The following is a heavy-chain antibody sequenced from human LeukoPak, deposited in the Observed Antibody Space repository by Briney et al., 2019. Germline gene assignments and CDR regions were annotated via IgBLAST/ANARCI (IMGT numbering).Heavy chain of an antibody. CDR3: ASRGNP. V-gene: IGHV3-30-3*01. Sequence: GRSLRLSCAASGFTFSSYAMHWVRQAPGKGLEWVAVISYDGSNKYYADSVKGRFTISRDNSKNTLYLQMNSLRAEDTAVYYCASRGNPWGQGTLVTVSS. CDR2: ISYDGSNK. J-gene: IGHJ5*02. CDR1: GFTFSSYA.